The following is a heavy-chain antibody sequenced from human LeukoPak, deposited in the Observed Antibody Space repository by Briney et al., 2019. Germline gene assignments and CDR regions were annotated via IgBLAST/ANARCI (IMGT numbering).Heavy chain of an antibody. Sequence: AGGSLRLSCAVSGFTLSNFWMAWVRQAPGKGLEWVANIKQDGGEKYYADSVRGRFTISRDNAKNSLYLQMNSLRAEDTAVYYCARDRHDYTHYFDYWGQGTLVTVSS. CDR3: ARDRHDYTHYFDY. CDR2: IKQDGGEK. D-gene: IGHD4-11*01. CDR1: GFTLSNFW. J-gene: IGHJ4*02. V-gene: IGHV3-7*01.